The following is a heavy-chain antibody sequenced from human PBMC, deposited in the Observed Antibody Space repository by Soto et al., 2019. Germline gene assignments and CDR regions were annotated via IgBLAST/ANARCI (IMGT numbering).Heavy chain of an antibody. J-gene: IGHJ4*02. CDR2: INSYNGVT. V-gene: IGHV1-18*01. CDR3: ARDRQKYGSLDY. D-gene: IGHD4-17*01. CDR1: GYTLSNNYG. Sequence: QVQLVQSGAEVKNPGASVKVSCRASGYTLSNNYGISWVRQAPGQGLEWMGWINSYNGVTNNARKFQDRVTLTTDASTNKAYMELRSLRSDDTAIYYCARDRQKYGSLDYWGQGTLVTVSS.